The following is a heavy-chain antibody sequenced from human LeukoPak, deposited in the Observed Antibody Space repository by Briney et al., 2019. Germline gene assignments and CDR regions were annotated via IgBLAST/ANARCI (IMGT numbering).Heavy chain of an antibody. J-gene: IGHJ4*02. CDR1: GFTFSSYA. CDR2: ISGSGGST. CDR3: ARDRPSDFWSGYYYY. Sequence: VGSLRLSCAASGFTFSSYAMSWVRQAPGKGLEWVSAISGSGGSTYYADSVKGRFTISRDNAKNSLYLQMNSLRAEDTAVYYCARDRPSDFWSGYYYYWGQGTLVTVSS. V-gene: IGHV3-23*01. D-gene: IGHD3-3*01.